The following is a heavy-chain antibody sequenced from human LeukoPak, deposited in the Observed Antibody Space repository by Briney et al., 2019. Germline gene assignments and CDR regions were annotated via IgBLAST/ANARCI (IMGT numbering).Heavy chain of an antibody. J-gene: IGHJ4*02. CDR2: IYYSGST. D-gene: IGHD5-12*01. Sequence: SETLSLACTVSGGSISSGGYYWSWIRQHPGKGLEWIGYIYYSGSTYYNPSLKSRVTISVDTSKNQFSLKLSSVTAADTAVYYCARSGYSSFDYWGQGTLVTVSS. V-gene: IGHV4-31*03. CDR1: GGSISSGGYY. CDR3: ARSGYSSFDY.